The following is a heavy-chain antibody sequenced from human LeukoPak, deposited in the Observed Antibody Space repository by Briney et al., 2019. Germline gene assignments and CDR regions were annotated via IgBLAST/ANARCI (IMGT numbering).Heavy chain of an antibody. V-gene: IGHV1-69*05. CDR1: GGTFSSYA. CDR2: IIPIFGTA. J-gene: IGHJ4*02. CDR3: ARDADAYCGGDRYSYFDY. D-gene: IGHD2-21*02. Sequence: ASVKVSCKASGGTFSSYAISWVRQAPGQGLEWMGGIIPIFGTANYAQKFQGRVTITTDESTSTAYMELSSLRSEDTAVYYCARDADAYCGGDRYSYFDYWGQGTLVTVSS.